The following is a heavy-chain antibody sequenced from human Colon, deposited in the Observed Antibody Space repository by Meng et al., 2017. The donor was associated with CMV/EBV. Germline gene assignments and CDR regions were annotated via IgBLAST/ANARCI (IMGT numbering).Heavy chain of an antibody. CDR2: IAFDGRTK. CDR3: ASAGDIVEVSDPLRDNYYYYGMDL. J-gene: IGHJ6*02. Sequence: GGSLRLSCKASGFTSSPYAIHWLRQAPGKGLEWVALIAFDGRTKYNTDSVKGRFTISRDSSKNTVYLHMSSLRGDDTAVYYCASAGDIVEVSDPLRDNYYYYGMDLWGQGTTVTVSS. CDR1: GFTSSPYA. D-gene: IGHD2-15*01. V-gene: IGHV3-30*04.